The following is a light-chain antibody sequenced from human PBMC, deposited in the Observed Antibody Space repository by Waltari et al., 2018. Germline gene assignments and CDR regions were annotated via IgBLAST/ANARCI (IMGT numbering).Light chain of an antibody. CDR3: QKYDSLPAT. CDR2: YAS. Sequence: EVVLTQSPGTLSLSPGERATLPCRASQSVGKYLAWYQQKPGQAPRLLIYYASTRAPGIPDRFSGSGSWTDFSLTISRLEPEDFAVYYCQKYDSLPATFGQGTKVEIK. J-gene: IGKJ1*01. V-gene: IGKV3-20*01. CDR1: QSVGKY.